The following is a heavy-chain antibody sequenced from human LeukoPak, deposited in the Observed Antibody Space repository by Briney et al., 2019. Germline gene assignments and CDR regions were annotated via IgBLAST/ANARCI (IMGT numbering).Heavy chain of an antibody. Sequence: SGGSLRLSCAASGFTFSSYAMSWVRQAPGKGLEWVSAISGSGGSTYYADSVKGRFTISRDNSKNTLYLQMNSLRAEDTAVYYCAKDLVGKSAGMYSGTFYDDYWGQGTLVTVSS. D-gene: IGHD1-26*01. CDR1: GFTFSSYA. CDR3: AKDLVGKSAGMYSGTFYDDY. J-gene: IGHJ4*02. V-gene: IGHV3-23*01. CDR2: ISGSGGST.